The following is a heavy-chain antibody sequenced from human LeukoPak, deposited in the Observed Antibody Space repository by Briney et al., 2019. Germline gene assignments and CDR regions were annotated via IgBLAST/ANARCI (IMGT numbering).Heavy chain of an antibody. V-gene: IGHV3-49*04. Sequence: GGSLRLSCTASGFNFGDYAVTWVRQAPGKGLEWLGFIRTKAYGETTDYAASVRGRFTISRDDSTIIAYLHMNSLKTEDTAVYYCTRDLDRNSPLDHWGQGILVTVSS. CDR3: TRDLDRNSPLDH. D-gene: IGHD3/OR15-3a*01. CDR2: IRTKAYGETT. J-gene: IGHJ5*02. CDR1: GFNFGDYA.